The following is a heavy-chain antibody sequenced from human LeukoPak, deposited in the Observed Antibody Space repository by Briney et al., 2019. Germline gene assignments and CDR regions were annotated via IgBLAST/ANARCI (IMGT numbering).Heavy chain of an antibody. CDR2: IKQVGSEK. CDR3: ARDPYYYDSSGYSP. J-gene: IGHJ4*02. V-gene: IGHV3-7*03. Sequence: GGSLRLSCAASGFTFSSYWMSWVRQAPGKGLEWVANIKQVGSEKYYVDSVKGRFTISRDNAKNSLYLQMNSLRAEDTAVYYCARDPYYYDSSGYSPWGQGTLVTVSS. CDR1: GFTFSSYW. D-gene: IGHD3-22*01.